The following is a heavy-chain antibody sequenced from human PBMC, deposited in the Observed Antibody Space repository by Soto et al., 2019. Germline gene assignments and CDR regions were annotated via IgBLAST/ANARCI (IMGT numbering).Heavy chain of an antibody. V-gene: IGHV4-34*01. CDR3: ARGAGDYYDSSGAAIYYYYGMDV. J-gene: IGHJ6*02. CDR2: INHSGST. Sequence: PSETLSLTCAVYGGSFSGYYWSWIRQPPGKGLEWIGEINHSGSTNYNPSLKSRVTISVDTSKNQFSLKLSSVTAADTAVYYCARGAGDYYDSSGAAIYYYYGMDVWGQGTTVTVSS. D-gene: IGHD3-22*01. CDR1: GGSFSGYY.